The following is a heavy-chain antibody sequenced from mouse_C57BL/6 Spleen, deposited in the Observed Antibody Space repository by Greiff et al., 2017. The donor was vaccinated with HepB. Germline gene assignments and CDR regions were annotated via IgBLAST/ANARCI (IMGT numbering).Heavy chain of an antibody. CDR3: ARKGDGGAMDY. V-gene: IGHV1-53*01. J-gene: IGHJ4*01. D-gene: IGHD2-3*01. CDR2: INPSNGGT. Sequence: VKQRPGQGLEWIGNINPSNGGTNYNEKFKSKATLTVDKSSSTAYMQLSSLTSEDSAVYYCARKGDGGAMDYWGQGTSVTVSS.